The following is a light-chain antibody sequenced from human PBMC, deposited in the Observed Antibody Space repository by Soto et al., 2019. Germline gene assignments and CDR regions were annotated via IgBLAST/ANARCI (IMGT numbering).Light chain of an antibody. V-gene: IGKV3-20*01. Sequence: EIVLTQSPRTLSLAPGERATLSCRVSQSLSSNYLAWYQQKPVQAPRLLIFGASSTATAIPDRFSGSGSGTAFTLSISRLEREDFAVYYCQQYGSSPRTFGQGTKLDIK. CDR3: QQYGSSPRT. J-gene: IGKJ1*01. CDR2: GAS. CDR1: QSLSSNY.